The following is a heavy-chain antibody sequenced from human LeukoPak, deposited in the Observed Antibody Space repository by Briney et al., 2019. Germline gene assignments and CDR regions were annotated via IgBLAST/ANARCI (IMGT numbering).Heavy chain of an antibody. V-gene: IGHV4-61*02. Sequence: PSETLSLTCTVSGGSISSGSYYWSWIRQPAGKGLEWIGRVYTSGSTNYNPSLKSRVTISVDTSKNQFSLKLSSVTAADTAVYYCARAVTYYDFWSGLPPYMDVWGKGTTVTVSS. CDR2: VYTSGST. CDR3: ARAVTYYDFWSGLPPYMDV. CDR1: GGSISSGSYY. D-gene: IGHD3-3*01. J-gene: IGHJ6*03.